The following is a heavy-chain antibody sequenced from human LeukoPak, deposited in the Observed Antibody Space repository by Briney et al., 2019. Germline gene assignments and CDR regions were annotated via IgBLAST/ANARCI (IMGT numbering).Heavy chain of an antibody. CDR1: GDSINTNN. D-gene: IGHD6-13*01. CDR2: LHNSGST. Sequence: SETLSLTCTVSGDSINTNNHWAWIRQPAGKGLEWIGRLHNSGSTNYNPSLQSRVTISVDTSKNQFSLKMTSATAADTAVCFCARDPLRSSFDPWGQGILVTVSS. J-gene: IGHJ5*02. V-gene: IGHV4-4*07. CDR3: ARDPLRSSFDP.